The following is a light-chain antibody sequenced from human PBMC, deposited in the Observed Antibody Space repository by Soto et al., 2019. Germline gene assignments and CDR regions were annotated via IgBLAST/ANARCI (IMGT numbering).Light chain of an antibody. CDR1: SSDIGGYNS. CDR3: SSSAGIYHYLV. Sequence: QSVLTQPPSASGSPGQSVTISCTGTSSDIGGYNSVSWYQQHPGKAPRLMIYEVNKRASGVPDRFSGSKSGYTASLTVSGLQTEDEAFYYCSSSAGIYHYLVFGGGTKLTVL. V-gene: IGLV2-8*01. CDR2: EVN. J-gene: IGLJ3*02.